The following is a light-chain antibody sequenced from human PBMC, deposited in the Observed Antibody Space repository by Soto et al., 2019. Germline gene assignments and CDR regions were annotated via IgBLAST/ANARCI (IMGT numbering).Light chain of an antibody. J-gene: IGKJ1*01. CDR1: QSVSSN. CDR3: QQYNNWPRT. CDR2: GAS. Sequence: EIVLTQPPVTLSLSPGERATLSCRASQSVSSNLAWYQQKPGQAPRLLIYGASTRATGIPARFSGSGSGTEFTLTISSLQSEDFAVYYCQQYNNWPRTFGQGTKVDIK. V-gene: IGKV3-15*01.